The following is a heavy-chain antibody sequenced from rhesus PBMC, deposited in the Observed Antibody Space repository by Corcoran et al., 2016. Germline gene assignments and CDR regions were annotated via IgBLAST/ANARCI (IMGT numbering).Heavy chain of an antibody. V-gene: IGHV1-111*02. D-gene: IGHD1-44*02. J-gene: IGHJ1*01. CDR2: VDPEDGEA. CDR1: GHTFPAHY. CDR3: ARVTSGSLEF. Sequence: EVQLLQTGAEVKKPGASVKIPCKASGHTFPAHYLTRGRQAPGTGLEWMGLVDPEDGEADYAQKFQDRVTITADMSTDTAYMELSSLRSEDTAVYYCARVTSGSLEFWGQGALVTVSS.